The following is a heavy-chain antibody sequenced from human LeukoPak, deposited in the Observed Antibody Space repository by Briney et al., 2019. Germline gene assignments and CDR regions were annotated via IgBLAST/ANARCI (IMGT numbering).Heavy chain of an antibody. J-gene: IGHJ4*02. D-gene: IGHD5-24*01. Sequence: GRSLRLSCAASGFTFSSYGMHWVRQAPGKGLEWVAVISYDGSNKYYADSVKGRFTISRDNSKNTLYLQMNSLRAEDTAVYYCAERREQMNFDYWGQGTLVTVSS. CDR3: AERREQMNFDY. V-gene: IGHV3-30*18. CDR1: GFTFSSYG. CDR2: ISYDGSNK.